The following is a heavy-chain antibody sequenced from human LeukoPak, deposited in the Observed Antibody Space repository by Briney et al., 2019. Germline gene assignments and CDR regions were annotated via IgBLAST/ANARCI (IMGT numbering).Heavy chain of an antibody. D-gene: IGHD2-8*01. V-gene: IGHV4-39*07. J-gene: IGHJ3*02. CDR2: IYYSGST. CDR1: GGSISSSSYY. CDR3: ARTYCTNGVCYRHYDAFDI. Sequence: SETLSLTCTVSGGSISSSSYYWGWIRQPPGKGLEWIGSIYYSGSTYYNPSLKSRVTISVDKSKNQFSLKLSSVTAADTAVYYCARTYCTNGVCYRHYDAFDIWGQGTMVTVSS.